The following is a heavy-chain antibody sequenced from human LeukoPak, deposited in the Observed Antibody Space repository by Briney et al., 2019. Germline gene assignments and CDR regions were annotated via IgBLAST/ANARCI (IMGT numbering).Heavy chain of an antibody. CDR2: IYPVDSDT. D-gene: IGHD2-15*01. CDR3: ARHGPVADAFDI. J-gene: IGHJ3*02. Sequence: GESLKISCKGSGDSFTGYWIGWVRQMPGKGLEWMGIIYPVDSDTRFSPSFQGQVTISADKSISTAYLQWSSLKASDTAMYYCARHGPVADAFDIWGQGTMVTVSS. V-gene: IGHV5-51*01. CDR1: GDSFTGYW.